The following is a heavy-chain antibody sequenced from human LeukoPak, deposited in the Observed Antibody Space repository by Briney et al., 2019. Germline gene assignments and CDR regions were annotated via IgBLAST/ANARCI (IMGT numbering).Heavy chain of an antibody. Sequence: PSETLSLTCTVSGGSISSGSYYWSWIRQPAGKGLEWIGRIYTSGSTNYNPSLKRRVTISVDTSKNQFSLKLSSVTAADTAVYYFARDAIVGATYFDYWGQGTLVTVSS. CDR2: IYTSGST. CDR3: ARDAIVGATYFDY. J-gene: IGHJ4*02. D-gene: IGHD1-26*01. V-gene: IGHV4-61*02. CDR1: GGSISSGSYY.